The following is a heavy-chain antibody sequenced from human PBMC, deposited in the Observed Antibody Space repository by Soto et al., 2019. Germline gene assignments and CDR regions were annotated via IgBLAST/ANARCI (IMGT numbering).Heavy chain of an antibody. CDR1: GFTFSSYA. CDR3: AKDRRIAARVGYFDY. V-gene: IGHV3-23*01. Sequence: PGGSLRLSCAASGFTFSSYAMSWVRQAPGKGLEWVSAISGSGGSTYYADSVKGRFTISRDNSKNTLYLQMTSLRAEDTAVYYCAKDRRIAARVGYFDYWGQGTLVTVSS. J-gene: IGHJ4*02. D-gene: IGHD6-6*01. CDR2: ISGSGGST.